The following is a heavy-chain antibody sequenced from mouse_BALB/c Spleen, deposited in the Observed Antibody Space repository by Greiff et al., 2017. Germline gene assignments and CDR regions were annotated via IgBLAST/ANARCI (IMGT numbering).Heavy chain of an antibody. CDR1: GYSITSDYA. D-gene: IGHD1-2*01. CDR3: ALITTATLDY. V-gene: IGHV3-2*02. Sequence: EVKLLESGPGLVKPSQSLSLTCTVTGYSITSDYAWNWIRQFPGNKLEWMGYISYSGSTSYNPSLKSRISITRDTSKNQFFLQLNSVTTEDTATYYCALITTATLDYWGQGTTLTVSS. CDR2: ISYSGST. J-gene: IGHJ2*01.